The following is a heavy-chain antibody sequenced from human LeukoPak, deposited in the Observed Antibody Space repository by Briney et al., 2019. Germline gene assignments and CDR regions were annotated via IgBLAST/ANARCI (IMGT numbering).Heavy chain of an antibody. CDR1: GYQFTGFW. J-gene: IGHJ4*02. Sequence: GESLKISGKSSGYQFTGFWIGGGRQQPGKGLEGMGIIYPDDSDTRYSPSFQGQVTISADTSISTAYLQWSSLKASDTATYFCVRGYCSTARCSNFDHWGPGTLVTVSS. CDR3: VRGYCSTARCSNFDH. CDR2: IYPDDSDT. D-gene: IGHD2-2*01. V-gene: IGHV5-51*01.